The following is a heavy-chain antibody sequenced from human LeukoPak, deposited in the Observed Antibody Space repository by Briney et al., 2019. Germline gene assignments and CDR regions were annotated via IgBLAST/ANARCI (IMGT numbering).Heavy chain of an antibody. D-gene: IGHD1-7*01. CDR1: GDSISSDPYY. Sequence: PSETLSLTCTVSGDSISSDPYYWGWIRQPPGKGLEWIGNIHYTGIIYYNSSLKSRVIISVDTSKNQFSLKLSSVTAADTAVYYCAAHLFLGTTWGNWFDPWGQGTLVTVSS. J-gene: IGHJ5*02. CDR2: IHYTGII. CDR3: AAHLFLGTTWGNWFDP. V-gene: IGHV4-39*01.